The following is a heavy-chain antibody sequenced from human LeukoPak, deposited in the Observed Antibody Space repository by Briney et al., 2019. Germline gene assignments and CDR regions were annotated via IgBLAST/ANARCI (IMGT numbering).Heavy chain of an antibody. CDR2: TYFRGTT. D-gene: IGHD3-22*01. CDR1: GGPISDFY. CDR3: ARDRFYDNSGFRRLDF. V-gene: IGHV4-59*01. J-gene: IGHJ4*02. Sequence: PSETLSLTCNVSGGPISDFYWSWIRQPPGKGPEWIGYTYFRGTTTYNPSFMSRVTISVDTSKKQFSLRLSYVTAADTAVYYCARDRFYDNSGFRRLDFWGQGVLVTVSS.